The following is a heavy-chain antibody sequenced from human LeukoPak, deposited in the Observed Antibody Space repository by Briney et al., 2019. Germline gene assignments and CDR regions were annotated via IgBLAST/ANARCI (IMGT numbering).Heavy chain of an antibody. CDR3: ARVDPLLTPSRYFDL. Sequence: ASVKVSCKASGYTFTGYYMHWVRQAPGQGLEWMGWINSNSGGTNYAQKFQGRVTMTRDTSISTAYMELSRLRSDDTAVYYCARVDPLLTPSRYFDLWGRSTLVTVSS. CDR1: GYTFTGYY. D-gene: IGHD4-23*01. V-gene: IGHV1-2*02. CDR2: INSNSGGT. J-gene: IGHJ2*01.